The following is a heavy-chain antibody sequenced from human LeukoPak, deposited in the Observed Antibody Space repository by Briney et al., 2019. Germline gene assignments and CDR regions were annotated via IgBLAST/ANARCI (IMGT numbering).Heavy chain of an antibody. J-gene: IGHJ4*02. CDR1: GFTFSSYA. V-gene: IGHV3-30-3*01. CDR2: ISYDGSNK. Sequence: PGGSLRLSCAASGFTFSSYAMHWVRQAPGKGLEWVAVISYDGSNKYYADSVKGRFTISRDNSKNTLYLQMNSLRAEDTAVYYCARVKMATISSDYWGQGTLVTVSS. CDR3: ARVKMATISSDY. D-gene: IGHD5-24*01.